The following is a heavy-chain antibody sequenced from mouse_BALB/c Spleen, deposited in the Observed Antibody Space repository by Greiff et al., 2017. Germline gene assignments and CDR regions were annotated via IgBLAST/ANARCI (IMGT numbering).Heavy chain of an antibody. V-gene: IGHV6-6*02. D-gene: IGHD2-2*01. CDR2: IRLKSDNYAT. CDR3: TGGYDAFAY. CDR1: GFTFSSYW. Sequence: EVNVVEPGGGLVQPGGSMKLSCVASGFTFSSYWMSWVRQSPEKGLEWVAEIRLKSDNYATHYAESVKGKFTISRDDSKSRLYLQMNSLRAEDTGIYYCTGGYDAFAYWGQGTLVTVSA. J-gene: IGHJ3*01.